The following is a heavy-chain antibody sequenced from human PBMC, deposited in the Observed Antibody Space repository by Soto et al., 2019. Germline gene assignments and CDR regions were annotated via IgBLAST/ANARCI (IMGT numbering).Heavy chain of an antibody. J-gene: IGHJ6*02. Sequence: ASVKVSCKASGYTFSSYGISWVRQAPGQGLEWMGWISAYNGNTNYAQKLQGRVTVTTDTSTSTVYMELRSLRSDDTAVYYCARGRAEDSSGYSFYGMDVWGQGTTVIVS. V-gene: IGHV1-18*01. CDR1: GYTFSSYG. CDR3: ARGRAEDSSGYSFYGMDV. D-gene: IGHD3-22*01. CDR2: ISAYNGNT.